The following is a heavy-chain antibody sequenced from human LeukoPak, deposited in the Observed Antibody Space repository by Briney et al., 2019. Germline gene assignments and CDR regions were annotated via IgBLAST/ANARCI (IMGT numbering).Heavy chain of an antibody. D-gene: IGHD1-7*01. J-gene: IGHJ6*02. V-gene: IGHV3-53*01. Sequence: PGGSLRLSCAASGLSVRSNYLTWVRQAPGKGLEWVSVIHTGGSAYYADSVKGRFIISRDNSKNTLYLQINNLRAEDTAVYYCASSNWNSANYYYAMDVWGQGTTVIVSS. CDR3: ASSNWNSANYYYAMDV. CDR1: GLSVRSNY. CDR2: IHTGGSA.